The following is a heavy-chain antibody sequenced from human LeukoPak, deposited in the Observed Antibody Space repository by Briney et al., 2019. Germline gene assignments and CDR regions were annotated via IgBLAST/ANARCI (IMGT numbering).Heavy chain of an antibody. CDR3: ARGSRSSWNRYYFDY. J-gene: IGHJ4*02. Sequence: KPGGSLRLSCAASGFTFSDYYMSWIRQAPGKGLEWVAYISGSYIIYYADSVKGRFTISRDNAKNSLYLQMNSLRAEDTAVYYCARGSRSSWNRYYFDYWGQGTLVTVSS. CDR2: ISGSYII. D-gene: IGHD6-13*01. CDR1: GFTFSDYY. V-gene: IGHV3-11*04.